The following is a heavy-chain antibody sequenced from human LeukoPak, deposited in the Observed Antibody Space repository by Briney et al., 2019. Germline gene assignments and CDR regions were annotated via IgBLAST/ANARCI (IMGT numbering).Heavy chain of an antibody. CDR3: ASRITIFGVDPALYYYGMDV. CDR2: IIPIFGTA. CDR1: GGTFSSYA. V-gene: IGHV1-69*01. Sequence: SVKVSCRASGGTFSSYAISWVRQAPGQGLEWMGGIIPIFGTANYAQKFQGRVTITADESTSTAYMELSSLRSEDTAVYYCASRITIFGVDPALYYYGMDVWGQGTTVTVSS. D-gene: IGHD3-3*01. J-gene: IGHJ6*02.